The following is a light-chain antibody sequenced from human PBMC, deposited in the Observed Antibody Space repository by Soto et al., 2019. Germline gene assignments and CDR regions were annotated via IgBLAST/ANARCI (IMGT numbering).Light chain of an antibody. CDR2: GAS. Sequence: IVMTHYPATLSVSPGERATLSCRASQSVSSYLAWYQQKPGQAPRLLIYGASSRATGIPDRFSGSGSGTDFTLTISRLEPEDFAVYYCQQYGSSPHFGQGTRLETK. CDR1: QSVSSY. CDR3: QQYGSSPH. V-gene: IGKV3-20*01. J-gene: IGKJ5*01.